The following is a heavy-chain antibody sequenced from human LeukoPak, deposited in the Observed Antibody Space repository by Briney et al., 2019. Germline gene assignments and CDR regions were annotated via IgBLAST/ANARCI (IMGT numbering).Heavy chain of an antibody. CDR1: GLTVSSNY. J-gene: IGHJ4*02. Sequence: GGSLRLSCAASGLTVSSNYMSWVRQAPGKGLEWVSVIYSGDNTYYADSVKGRFTISRDNSKNTLSLQMNSLRVEDTAVYYCARMGLAYCGGDCRNFDYWGQGTLVTVSS. CDR3: ARMGLAYCGGDCRNFDY. CDR2: IYSGDNT. D-gene: IGHD2-21*02. V-gene: IGHV3-66*01.